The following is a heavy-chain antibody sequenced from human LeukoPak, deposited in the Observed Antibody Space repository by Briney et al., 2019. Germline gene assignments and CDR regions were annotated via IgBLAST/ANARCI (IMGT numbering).Heavy chain of an antibody. CDR2: IYYSGST. Sequence: SETLSLTCTVSGGFISSYYWSWIRQPPGKGLEWIGYIYYSGSTNYNPSLKSRVTISVDTSKNQFSLKLSSVTAADTAVYYCARSGYDSFGYWGQGTLVTVSS. D-gene: IGHD5-12*01. J-gene: IGHJ4*02. CDR1: GGFISSYY. CDR3: ARSGYDSFGY. V-gene: IGHV4-59*01.